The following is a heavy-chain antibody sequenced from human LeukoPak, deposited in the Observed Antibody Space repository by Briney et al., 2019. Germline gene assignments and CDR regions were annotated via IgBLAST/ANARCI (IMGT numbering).Heavy chain of an antibody. J-gene: IGHJ4*02. Sequence: GGSLRLSCAASGFTVSSNYMSWVRQAPGKGLEWVSVIYSGGSTYYADSVKGRFTISRDNSKNTLYPQMNSLRAEDTAVYYCARVRWLQFGYFDYWGQGTLVTVSS. V-gene: IGHV3-66*01. CDR2: IYSGGST. D-gene: IGHD5-24*01. CDR3: ARVRWLQFGYFDY. CDR1: GFTVSSNY.